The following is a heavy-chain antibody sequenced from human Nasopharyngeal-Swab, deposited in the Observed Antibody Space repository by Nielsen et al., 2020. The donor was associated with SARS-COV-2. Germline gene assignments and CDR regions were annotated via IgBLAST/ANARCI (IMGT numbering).Heavy chain of an antibody. V-gene: IGHV4-31*03. CDR1: GGSISSGGYY. CDR3: AREGGASYYDILTY. J-gene: IGHJ3*01. CDR2: IYYSGST. D-gene: IGHD3-9*01. Sequence: SETLSLTCTVFGGSISSGGYYWSWIRQHPGKGLEWIGYIYYSGSTYYNPSLKSRVTISVDTSKNQFSLKLSSVTAADTAVYYCAREGGASYYDILTYWGQGTMVTVSS.